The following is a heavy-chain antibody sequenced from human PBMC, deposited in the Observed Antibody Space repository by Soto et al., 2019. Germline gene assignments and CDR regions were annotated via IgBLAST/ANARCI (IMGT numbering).Heavy chain of an antibody. CDR2: ISYDGSNK. CDR1: GFTFSSYG. J-gene: IGHJ4*02. V-gene: IGHV3-30*18. Sequence: QVQLVESGGGVVQPGRSLRLSCAASGFTFSSYGMYWVRQAPGKGLEWVAVISYDGSNKYYADSVKGRFTISRDNSKNTLYLQMNSLRAEDTAVYYCAKDSYYYDSSGYYAPGDYFDYWGQGTLVTVSS. D-gene: IGHD3-22*01. CDR3: AKDSYYYDSSGYYAPGDYFDY.